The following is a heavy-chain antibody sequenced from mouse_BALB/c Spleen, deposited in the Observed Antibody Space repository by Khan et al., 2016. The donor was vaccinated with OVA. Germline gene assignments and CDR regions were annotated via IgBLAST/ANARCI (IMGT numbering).Heavy chain of an antibody. D-gene: IGHD2-3*01. CDR1: GFTFNNYG. CDR2: INSNGGST. J-gene: IGHJ2*01. Sequence: EVELVESGGGLVQPGGSPKLSCAASGFTFNNYGMSWIRQTPDKRLELVATINSNGGSTYYPDSVKGRFTISRDNGQNTLYLQMSSLKSEDTAMYYCSRDGYYEAYFDYWGQGTTLTVSS. V-gene: IGHV5-6-3*01. CDR3: SRDGYYEAYFDY.